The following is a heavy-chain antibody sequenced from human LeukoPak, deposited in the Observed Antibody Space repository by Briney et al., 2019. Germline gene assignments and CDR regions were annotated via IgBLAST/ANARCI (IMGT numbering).Heavy chain of an antibody. Sequence: SETLSLTCTVSGGSISSYYWSWIRQSPGKGLEWIGYIYYSGSTNYNPSLKSRVTISVDTSKNQFSLKLSSVTAADTAVYYCARHPIAATGPFDYWGQGTLVTVSS. J-gene: IGHJ4*02. CDR3: ARHPIAATGPFDY. D-gene: IGHD6-13*01. CDR1: GGSISSYY. V-gene: IGHV4-59*08. CDR2: IYYSGST.